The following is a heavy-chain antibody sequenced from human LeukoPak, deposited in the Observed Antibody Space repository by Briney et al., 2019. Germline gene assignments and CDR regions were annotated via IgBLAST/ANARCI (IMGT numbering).Heavy chain of an antibody. CDR3: ANSGVMEYYGMDV. CDR1: GFTFSSYW. CDR2: INSDGSST. V-gene: IGHV3-74*01. J-gene: IGHJ6*02. Sequence: QPGGSLRLSCAASGFTFSSYWMHWVRQAPGKGLVWVSRINSDGSSTSYADSVEGRFTISRDNAKNTLYLQMNSLRAEDTAVYYCANSGVMEYYGMDVWGQGTTVTVSS. D-gene: IGHD3-16*01.